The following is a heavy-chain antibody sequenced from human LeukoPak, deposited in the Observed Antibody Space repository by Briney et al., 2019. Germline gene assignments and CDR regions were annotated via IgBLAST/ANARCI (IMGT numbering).Heavy chain of an antibody. J-gene: IGHJ6*02. V-gene: IGHV3-30*04. CDR1: GFTFSSHA. Sequence: PGGSLRLSCAASGFTFSSHAMHWVRQAPGKGLEWVAIISYDGNNKYYADSVKGRFTISRDNSKNTLFLQMNSLRAEDRAVYYCAREGSGWNYYGMDVWGQGTTVTVSS. CDR3: AREGSGWNYYGMDV. D-gene: IGHD6-19*01. CDR2: ISYDGNNK.